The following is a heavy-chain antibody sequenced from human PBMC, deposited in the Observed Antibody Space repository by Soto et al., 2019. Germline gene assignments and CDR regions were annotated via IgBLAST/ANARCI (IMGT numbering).Heavy chain of an antibody. CDR2: INPNSGGT. CDR1: GYTFTGYY. Sequence: ASVKVSCKASGYTFTGYYMHWVRQAPGQRLEWMGWINPNSGGTSYAQKFQGRVTMTRGTSISTAYMELSRLRSDDTAVDYCARARGVGVVVVGASRDTLLIGVWGQGTTVNV. CDR3: ARARGVGVVVVGASRDTLLIGV. J-gene: IGHJ6*02. V-gene: IGHV1-2*02. D-gene: IGHD2-15*01.